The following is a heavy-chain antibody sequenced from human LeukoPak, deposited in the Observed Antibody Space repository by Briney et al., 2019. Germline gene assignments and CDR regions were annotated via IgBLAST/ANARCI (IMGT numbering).Heavy chain of an antibody. CDR3: AREYRKLSYYYYGMDV. Sequence: ASVKVSCKVSGGTFSSYAISWVRQAPGQGLEWMGGIIPIFGTANYAQKFQGRVTNTADESTSTAYMELSSLRSEDTAVYYCAREYRKLSYYYYGMDVWGQGTTVTVSS. V-gene: IGHV1-69*13. CDR2: IIPIFGTA. CDR1: GGTFSSYA. J-gene: IGHJ6*02. D-gene: IGHD5-18*01.